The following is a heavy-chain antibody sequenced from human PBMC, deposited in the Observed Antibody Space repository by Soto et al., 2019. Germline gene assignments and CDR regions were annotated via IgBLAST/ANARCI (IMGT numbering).Heavy chain of an antibody. V-gene: IGHV3-30*18. CDR1: GFTFSSYG. CDR3: AKDLDSSSWEGDY. D-gene: IGHD6-13*01. J-gene: IGHJ4*02. CDR2: ISYDGSNK. Sequence: QVQLVESGGGVVQPGRSLRLSCAASGFTFSSYGMHWVRQAPGKGLEWVAVISYDGSNKYYADSVKGRFTISRDNSKNTLYLQMNSLRAEDTAVYYCAKDLDSSSWEGDYGGQGTLVTVSS.